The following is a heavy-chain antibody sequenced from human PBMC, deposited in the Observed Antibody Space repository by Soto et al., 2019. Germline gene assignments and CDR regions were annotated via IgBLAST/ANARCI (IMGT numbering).Heavy chain of an antibody. V-gene: IGHV3-30*03. J-gene: IGHJ4*02. CDR1: RFSFSAYG. CDR2: ISYEGSQQ. CDR3: XXXXGGXXVXXXYFDV. Sequence: QVQLEVSGGGVVQPGRSLRLSCAASRFSFSAYGMHWVRQAPGKGLEWVAVISYEGSQQYYADSVKGRFTISRDNSMNTLYLQLNSLRADXTAVYXCXXXXGGXXVXXXYFDVXXXGALVTVSS.